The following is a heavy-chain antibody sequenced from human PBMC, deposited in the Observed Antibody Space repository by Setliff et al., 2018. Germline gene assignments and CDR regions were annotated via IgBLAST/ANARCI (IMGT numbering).Heavy chain of an antibody. CDR1: GFIFSSYW. CDR3: ATYKRSSSFEY. Sequence: GGSLRLSCAASGFIFSSYWMNWVRQAPGKGLEWVATINQDGSGKYYVDSVKGRFTISRDNAKNSLYLQMNSPRAEDTAVYYCATYKRSSSFEYWGQGSLVTV. J-gene: IGHJ4*02. D-gene: IGHD6-6*01. V-gene: IGHV3-7*03. CDR2: INQDGSGK.